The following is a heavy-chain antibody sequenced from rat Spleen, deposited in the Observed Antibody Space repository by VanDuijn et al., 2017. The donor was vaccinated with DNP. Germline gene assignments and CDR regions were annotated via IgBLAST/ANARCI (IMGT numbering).Heavy chain of an antibody. CDR1: GFTFSNYG. CDR3: STLNYYASLSGYFDY. CDR2: ITNSGDST. V-gene: IGHV5S13*01. D-gene: IGHD1-12*01. Sequence: EVQVVESGGGLVQSGRSLKLSCAASGFTFSNYGMAWVRQAPTRGLEWVASITNSGDSTYYKDSVKGRFTISRDNTKSILYLQMDSLRSEDTATYYCSTLNYYASLSGYFDYWGQGVMVTVSS. J-gene: IGHJ2*01.